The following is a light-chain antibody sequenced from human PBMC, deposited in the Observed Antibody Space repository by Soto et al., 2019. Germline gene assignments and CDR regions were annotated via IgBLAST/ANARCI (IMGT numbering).Light chain of an antibody. CDR3: QHYVSPPIP. CDR1: QIVTSNY. Sequence: IVLKQSTGTLSLSPGERATLSCRASQIVTSNYLAWYQQKPGQAPRLLVYGASSRATGISDRFSGSGSGTDFTLTISRLEPEDFAVYYCQHYVSPPIPFGQGTRPEI. CDR2: GAS. V-gene: IGKV3-20*01. J-gene: IGKJ5*01.